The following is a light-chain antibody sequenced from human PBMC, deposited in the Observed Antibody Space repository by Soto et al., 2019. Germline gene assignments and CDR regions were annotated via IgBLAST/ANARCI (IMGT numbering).Light chain of an antibody. J-gene: IGKJ1*01. CDR3: QQYNNWPRT. Sequence: EIVLTHSPGTLSLTPGERATLSCRASQSVSNNYLAWYQQKPGQAPRLLIHGATTRATGIPARFSGSGSGTEFTLTISSLQSEDFAVYYCQQYNNWPRTFGQGTKVDI. CDR1: QSVSNN. CDR2: GAT. V-gene: IGKV3-15*01.